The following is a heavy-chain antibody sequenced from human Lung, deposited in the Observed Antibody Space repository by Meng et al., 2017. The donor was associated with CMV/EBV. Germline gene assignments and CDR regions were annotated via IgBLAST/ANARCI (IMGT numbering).Heavy chain of an antibody. V-gene: IGHV1-18*01. CDR1: GYTFTNYG. D-gene: IGHD1-26*01. J-gene: IGHJ4*02. CDR2: INAYNGDT. CDR3: ARVEVGITSGDY. Sequence: QAQRGQSGGEVKKPGASVTVSCKASGYTFTNYGITWVRQAPGQGLEWMGWINAYNGDTNYAQTLQGRVTMTTDTSTSTAYVELRSLRSDDTAVYYCARVEVGITSGDYWGQGTLVTVSS.